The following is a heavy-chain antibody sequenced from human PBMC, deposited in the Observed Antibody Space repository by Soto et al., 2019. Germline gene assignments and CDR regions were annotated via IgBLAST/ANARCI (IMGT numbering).Heavy chain of an antibody. J-gene: IGHJ4*02. CDR1: SDAISSGHW. V-gene: IGHV4-4*02. CDR3: VRNGGHYFGH. CDR2: IHHSGIT. D-gene: IGHD2-15*01. Sequence: QVQLQESGPGLVKPSGTLSLTCAVSSDAISSGHWWRWVRQPPEKGLEWIVEIHHSGITNYQSSLRSRVTISIDTSKNQLSLELTSVTAADAAMYYCVRNGGHYFGHWGQGPLVTVSS.